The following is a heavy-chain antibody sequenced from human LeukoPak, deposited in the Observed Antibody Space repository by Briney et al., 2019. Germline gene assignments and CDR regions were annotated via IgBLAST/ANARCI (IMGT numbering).Heavy chain of an antibody. CDR3: AKDLGDYGYSAY. Sequence: PGGSLRLSCAASGFTFSSYAMSWVRQAPGKGLEWVSAISGSGGSTYYADSVKGRFTISRDNSENTLYLQMNSLRAEDTAVYYCAKDLGDYGYSAYWGQGTLVTVSS. V-gene: IGHV3-23*01. D-gene: IGHD4-17*01. CDR2: ISGSGGST. CDR1: GFTFSSYA. J-gene: IGHJ4*02.